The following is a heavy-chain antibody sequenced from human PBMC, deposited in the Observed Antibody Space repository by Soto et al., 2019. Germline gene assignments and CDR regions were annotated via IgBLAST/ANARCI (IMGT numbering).Heavy chain of an antibody. V-gene: IGHV3-7*05. CDR1: GFTFSNYW. CDR2: IKQDGGDK. CDR3: ARVQSLAGVY. J-gene: IGHJ4*02. D-gene: IGHD6-19*01. Sequence: EVQLVESGGGLVQPGGSLRLSCAASGFTFSNYWMSWVRQAPGKGLEWVANIKQDGGDKYYVDSVKGRFSISRDNAKNSLYLHMNSLRAADTAVYYCARVQSLAGVYWGQGTLVTVSS.